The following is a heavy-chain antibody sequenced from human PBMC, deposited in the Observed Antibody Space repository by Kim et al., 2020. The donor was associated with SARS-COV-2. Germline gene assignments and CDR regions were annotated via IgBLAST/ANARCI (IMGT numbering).Heavy chain of an antibody. J-gene: IGHJ3*02. CDR1: GGSGTSGTYY. CDR3: ARRGSAGRAFDI. CDR2: IYYSGST. D-gene: IGHD6-19*01. Sequence: SETLSLTCNVSGGSGTSGTYYWSWIRQPPGQGLEWIGYIYYSGSTNYNPSLKSRVTISVDTSKNQFSLKLNSLTAADTAVYYCARRGSAGRAFDIWGQGTMVPVSS. V-gene: IGHV4-61*01.